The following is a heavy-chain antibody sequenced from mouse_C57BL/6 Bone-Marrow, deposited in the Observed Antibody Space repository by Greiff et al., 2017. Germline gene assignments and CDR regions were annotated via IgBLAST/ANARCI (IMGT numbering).Heavy chain of an antibody. J-gene: IGHJ4*01. V-gene: IGHV5-17*01. CDR1: GFTFSDYG. CDR2: ISSGSSTI. CDR3: ARRAYYSNPYAMDY. Sequence: EVQLVESGGGLVKPGGSLKLSCAASGFTFSDYGMHWVRQAPEKGLEWVAYISSGSSTIYYADTVKGRFTISRDNAKNTLFLQMTSVRSEDTAMYYCARRAYYSNPYAMDYWGQGTSVTVSS. D-gene: IGHD2-5*01.